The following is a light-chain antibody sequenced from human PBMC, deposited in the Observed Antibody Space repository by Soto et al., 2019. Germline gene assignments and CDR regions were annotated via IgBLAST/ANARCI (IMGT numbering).Light chain of an antibody. CDR3: QQYNNWPT. Sequence: EIVMTQPPATLSVSPGERATLSCRASQSVSSNLAWYQQKPGQAPRILIYGASTRATGIPARFSGSGSGTESTLTISSLQSEDFAVYYCQQYNNWPTFGQGTRLEIK. J-gene: IGKJ5*01. CDR1: QSVSSN. CDR2: GAS. V-gene: IGKV3-15*01.